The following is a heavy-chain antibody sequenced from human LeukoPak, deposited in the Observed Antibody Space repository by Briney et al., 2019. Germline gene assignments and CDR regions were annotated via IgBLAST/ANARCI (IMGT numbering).Heavy chain of an antibody. CDR2: ISGSGGST. V-gene: IGHV3-23*01. D-gene: IGHD3-22*01. CDR3: AGSGYYYGYFDY. J-gene: IGHJ4*02. Sequence: GGSLRLSCAASGFTFSSYAMSWVRQAPGKGLEWVSAISGSGGSTYYADSVKGRFTISRDNSKNTLYLQMNCLRAEDTAVYYCAGSGYYYGYFDYWGQGTLVTVSS. CDR1: GFTFSSYA.